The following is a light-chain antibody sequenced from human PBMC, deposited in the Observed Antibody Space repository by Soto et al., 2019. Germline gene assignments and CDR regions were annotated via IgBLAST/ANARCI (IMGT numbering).Light chain of an antibody. CDR1: SSNIGSNS. CDR3: AAWDASLSACV. CDR2: YSN. V-gene: IGLV1-47*02. Sequence: QSALTQPPSASGTPGQRVTISCSGSSSNIGSNSVNWYQQLPGTAPKLLIYYSNQRPSGVPDRFSGSRSGTSASLAIVGLRSEDEAIYYCAAWDASLSACVFGNGTKLTVL. J-gene: IGLJ1*01.